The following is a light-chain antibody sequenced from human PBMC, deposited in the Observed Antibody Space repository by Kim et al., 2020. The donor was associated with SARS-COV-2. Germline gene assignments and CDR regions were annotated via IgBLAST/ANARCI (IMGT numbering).Light chain of an antibody. CDR1: ISNY. J-gene: IGKJ5*01. CDR3: LQHNTYPIT. Sequence: ISNYLAWVQQKPGKAPKRLIYASSTLQSGVPSRFSGSGSGTEFTLTISSLQPEDFATYYCLQHNTYPITFGQGTRLEIK. V-gene: IGKV1-17*03. CDR2: ASS.